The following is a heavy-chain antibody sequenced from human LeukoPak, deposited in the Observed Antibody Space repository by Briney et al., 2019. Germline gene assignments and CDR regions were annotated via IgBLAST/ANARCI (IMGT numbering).Heavy chain of an antibody. CDR1: CISFITNSAG. CDR2: LYGNDDK. V-gene: IGHV2-5*01. CDR3: AHASDGITAWSYN. J-gene: IGHJ4*02. D-gene: IGHD1-20*01. Sequence: SGPTLVKPPQTLTLTCTFSCISFITNSAGVGWIRQPPGKALEWLALLYGNDDKRYSPSLKRRLTITKDTSKSQVVLTMTNMDPVDTATYYCAHASDGITAWSYNWGQGTLVTVSS.